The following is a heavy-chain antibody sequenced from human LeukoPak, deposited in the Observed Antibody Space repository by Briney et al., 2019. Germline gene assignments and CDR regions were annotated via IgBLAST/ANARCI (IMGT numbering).Heavy chain of an antibody. CDR1: GFTFTTYT. Sequence: GGSLRLSCAASGFTFTTYTMNWVRQAPGKGLEWVSTISFDGYDTYYADSVKGRVTMSRDNSKNILYLQMNSLRVDDTAVYFCARKGSAISPLDFWGQGTLVSVSP. J-gene: IGHJ4*02. V-gene: IGHV3-23*01. CDR3: ARKGSAISPLDF. CDR2: ISFDGYDT. D-gene: IGHD2-2*02.